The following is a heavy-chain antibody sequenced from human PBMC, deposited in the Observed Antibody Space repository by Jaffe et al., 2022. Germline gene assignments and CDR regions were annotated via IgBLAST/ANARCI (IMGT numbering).Heavy chain of an antibody. V-gene: IGHV1-46*03. CDR2: INPSGGST. D-gene: IGHD3-3*01. Sequence: QVQLVQSGAEVKKPGASVKVSCKASGYTFTSYYMHWVRQAPGQGLEWMGIINPSGGSTSYAQKFQGRVTMTRDTSTSTVYMELSSLRSEDTAVYYCARAGGDYDFWSGYYSDYYYYMDVWGKGTTVTVSS. CDR1: GYTFTSYY. CDR3: ARAGGDYDFWSGYYSDYYYYMDV. J-gene: IGHJ6*03.